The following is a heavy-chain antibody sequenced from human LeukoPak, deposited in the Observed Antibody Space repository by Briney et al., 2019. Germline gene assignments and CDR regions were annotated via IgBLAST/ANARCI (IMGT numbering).Heavy chain of an antibody. CDR2: ISSNGGST. D-gene: IGHD6-13*01. Sequence: GGSLRLSCAASGFTVSSNYMSWVRQAPGKGLEYVSVISSNGGSTYYANSVKGRFTISRDNSKNTLYLQMGSLRAEDMAVYYCARAPYSSSWYGPYFDYWGQGTLVTVSS. CDR3: ARAPYSSSWYGPYFDY. J-gene: IGHJ4*02. CDR1: GFTVSSNY. V-gene: IGHV3-64*01.